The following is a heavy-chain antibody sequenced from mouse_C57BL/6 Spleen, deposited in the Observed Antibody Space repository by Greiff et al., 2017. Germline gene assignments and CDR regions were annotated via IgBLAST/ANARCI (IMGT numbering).Heavy chain of an antibody. V-gene: IGHV1-54*01. CDR1: GYAFTNYL. CDR3: ARAGQYAMDY. J-gene: IGHJ4*01. CDR2: MNPGSGGT. Sequence: VQLQQSGAELVRPGTSVKVSCKASGYAFTNYLIEWVKQRPGQGLEWIGVMNPGSGGTNYNEKFKGKATLTADQSSSTAYMQLSSLTSEDSAVYFCARAGQYAMDYWGQGTSVTVSS.